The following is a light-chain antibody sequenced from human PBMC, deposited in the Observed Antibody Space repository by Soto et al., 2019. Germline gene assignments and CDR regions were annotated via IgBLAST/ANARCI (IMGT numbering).Light chain of an antibody. Sequence: SVLKRPASVSGAPGQRVPISCTGSSSNIGAGYDVHWYQQLPGTAPKLLIYGNSNRPSGVPDRFSGSKSGTSASLAITGLQAEDEADYYCQSYDSSLSALYVFGTGTKVTVL. J-gene: IGLJ1*01. CDR3: QSYDSSLSALYV. V-gene: IGLV1-40*01. CDR1: SSNIGAGYD. CDR2: GNS.